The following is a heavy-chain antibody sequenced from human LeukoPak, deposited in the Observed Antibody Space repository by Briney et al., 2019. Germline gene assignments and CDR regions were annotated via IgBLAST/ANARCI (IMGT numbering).Heavy chain of an antibody. D-gene: IGHD3-10*01. CDR2: IYHSGST. CDR3: ARGVTMVRGAAYFDH. J-gene: IGHJ4*01. Sequence: SETLSLTCAASGYSISSGYYWGWIRQPPGKGLEWIGSIYHSGSTYYNPSLKSRVTISVDTSKNQFSLKLSSVTAADTAVYYCARGVTMVRGAAYFDHWGQEPWSPSPQ. CDR1: GYSISSGYY. V-gene: IGHV4-38-2*01.